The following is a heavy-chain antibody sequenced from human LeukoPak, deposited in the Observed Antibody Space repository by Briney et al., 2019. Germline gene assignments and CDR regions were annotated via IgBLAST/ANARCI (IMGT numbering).Heavy chain of an antibody. J-gene: IGHJ4*02. D-gene: IGHD3-3*01. CDR3: ARSSDFDY. CDR2: ISSSSSYI. Sequence: GGSLRLSCAASGFTFSSYAMSWVRQAPGKGLEWVSSISSSSSYIYYADSVKGRFTISRDNSKNTLYLQMNSLRAEDTAVYYCARSSDFDYWGQGTLVTVSS. V-gene: IGHV3-21*01. CDR1: GFTFSSYA.